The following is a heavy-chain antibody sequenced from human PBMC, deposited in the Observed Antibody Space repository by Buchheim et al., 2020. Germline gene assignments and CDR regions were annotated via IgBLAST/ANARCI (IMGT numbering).Heavy chain of an antibody. Sequence: QVQLVQSGAEVKKPGASVKVSCKASGYTFTSYYMHWVRQAPGQGLEWMGIINPSGGSISYAQKFQGRVTMTRDTSTRTGYMQRSSLRSEDTAVYYCAIDIAAAGMKWYMYVCGKGTTFTVSS. V-gene: IGHV1-46*01. CDR3: AIDIAAAGMKWYMYV. J-gene: IGHJ6*03. CDR1: GYTFTSYY. D-gene: IGHD6-13*01. CDR2: INPSGGSI.